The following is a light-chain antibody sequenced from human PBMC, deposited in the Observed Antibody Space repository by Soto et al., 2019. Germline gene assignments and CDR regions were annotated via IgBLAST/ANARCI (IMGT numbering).Light chain of an antibody. CDR1: SSDVGGYNY. CDR2: EVS. CDR3: SSYTSSSTLVV. V-gene: IGLV2-14*01. Sequence: QSALTQPASVSGSPGQSITISCTGTSSDVGGYNYVSWYQQHPGKAPKLMICEVSNRPSGVSNRFSGSKSGNTASLTISGLQAEDKADYYCSSYTSSSTLVVFGGGTKLTVL. J-gene: IGLJ2*01.